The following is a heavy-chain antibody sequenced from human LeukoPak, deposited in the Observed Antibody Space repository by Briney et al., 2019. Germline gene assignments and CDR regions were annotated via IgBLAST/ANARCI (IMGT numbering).Heavy chain of an antibody. CDR1: GFTVSSNY. Sequence: GGSLRLSCAASGFTVSSNYMSWVRQAPGKGLEWVSGISWNGGDTGYADSVKGRFTISRDNAKNSLYLQMNSLRAEDTAFYHCARDGSGWYSDYWGQGTLVTVSS. CDR2: ISWNGGDT. D-gene: IGHD6-19*01. J-gene: IGHJ4*02. V-gene: IGHV3-20*01. CDR3: ARDGSGWYSDY.